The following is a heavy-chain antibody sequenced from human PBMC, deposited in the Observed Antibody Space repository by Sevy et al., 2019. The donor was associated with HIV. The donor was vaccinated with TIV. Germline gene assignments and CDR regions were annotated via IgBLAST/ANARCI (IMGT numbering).Heavy chain of an antibody. CDR1: GFTFSTYT. J-gene: IGHJ4*02. CDR3: AREIYCSTTNCPTDY. V-gene: IGHV3-21*01. CDR2: ISSSNTYI. D-gene: IGHD2-2*01. Sequence: GGSLRLSCAASGFTFSTYTVNWVRQAPGKGLEWVSSISSSNTYINYADSVKGRFTISRDNAKNSMYLQMNSLRAEDTAVYYCAREIYCSTTNCPTDYWGQGTLVTVSS.